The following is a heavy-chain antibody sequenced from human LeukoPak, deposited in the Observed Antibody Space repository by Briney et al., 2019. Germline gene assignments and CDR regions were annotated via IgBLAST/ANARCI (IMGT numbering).Heavy chain of an antibody. J-gene: IGHJ6*03. CDR3: ARVFDSGRFYYYIDV. D-gene: IGHD3-10*01. Sequence: PSETLSLTCTVSGYSISSGYYWGWIRQPPGKGLEWTGHIYHSGNTYYNPSLKSRVAISVDRSKNQFSLKLSSVTAADTAVYYCARVFDSGRFYYYIDVWGKGTTVTVSS. CDR1: GYSISSGYY. V-gene: IGHV4-38-2*02. CDR2: IYHSGNT.